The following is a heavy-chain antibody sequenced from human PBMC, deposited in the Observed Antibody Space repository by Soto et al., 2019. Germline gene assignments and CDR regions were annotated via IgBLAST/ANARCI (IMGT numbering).Heavy chain of an antibody. CDR2: ISAYNGHA. V-gene: IGHV1-18*01. Sequence: QVQLVQSGAEVKRPGASVRVSCKASGYTFNTYGISWVRQAPGQGLEWMGWISAYNGHADYAQKFKVRVTMTTDTSTNTVYMELRGLRSDDTATYYCARGRSWGARDFDYWGQGTLVTVSS. D-gene: IGHD3-16*01. CDR1: GYTFNTYG. CDR3: ARGRSWGARDFDY. J-gene: IGHJ4*02.